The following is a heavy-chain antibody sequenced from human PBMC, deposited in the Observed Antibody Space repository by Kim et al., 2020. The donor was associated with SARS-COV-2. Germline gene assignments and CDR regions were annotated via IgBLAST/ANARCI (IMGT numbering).Heavy chain of an antibody. CDR1: GGTFSSYA. CDR3: ARESALYYASGTNAFDI. V-gene: IGHV1-69*13. CDR2: IIPIFGTA. D-gene: IGHD3-10*01. J-gene: IGHJ3*02. Sequence: SVKVSCKASGGTFSSYAISWVRQAPGQGLEWMGGIIPIFGTANYAQKFQGRVTITADESTSTAYMELSSLRSEDTAVYYCARESALYYASGTNAFDIWGQGTMVTVSS.